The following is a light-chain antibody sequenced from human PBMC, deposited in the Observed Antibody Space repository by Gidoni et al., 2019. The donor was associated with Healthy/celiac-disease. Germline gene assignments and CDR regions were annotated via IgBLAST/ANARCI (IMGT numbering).Light chain of an antibody. CDR1: QDIRDY. CDR3: QQYDNLPST. J-gene: IGKJ5*01. V-gene: IGKV1-33*01. CDR2: DAS. Sequence: DIQMTQSPSSLSASVGDRVTITCQASQDIRDYLNWYQQKPGKAPKLLIYDASNLETGVPSRFSGSGSGTDFTFTISSLQPDDIATYYCQQYDNLPSTFGQGTRLEIK.